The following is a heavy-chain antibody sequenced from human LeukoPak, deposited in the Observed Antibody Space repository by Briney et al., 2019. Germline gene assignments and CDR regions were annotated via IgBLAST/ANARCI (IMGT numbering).Heavy chain of an antibody. CDR2: INWNGGST. CDR1: GFTFDDYG. Sequence: GGSLRLSCAASGFTFDDYGMSWVRQAPGKGLEWVSGINWNGGSTGYADSVKGRFTISRDNAKNSLYLQMNSLRVEDTAVYYCAELGITMIGGVWGKGTTVTISS. J-gene: IGHJ6*04. D-gene: IGHD3-10*02. CDR3: AELGITMIGGV. V-gene: IGHV3-20*04.